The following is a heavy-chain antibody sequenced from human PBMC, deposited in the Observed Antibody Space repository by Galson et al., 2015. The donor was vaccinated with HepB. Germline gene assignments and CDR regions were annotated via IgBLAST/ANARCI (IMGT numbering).Heavy chain of an antibody. D-gene: IGHD3-16*01. CDR1: GYPLTQLS. V-gene: IGHV1-24*01. Sequence: SVKVSCKVSGYPLTQLSMHWVRQAPGRGLEWVGCFDPDDGDRVYAQRFQGRVTMTEDTSTDTAYMELRSLRSEDTAVYYCAVGGSSHNPDYYYYLDVCGKGTTVTV. CDR2: FDPDDGDR. J-gene: IGHJ6*03. CDR3: AVGGSSHNPDYYYYLDV.